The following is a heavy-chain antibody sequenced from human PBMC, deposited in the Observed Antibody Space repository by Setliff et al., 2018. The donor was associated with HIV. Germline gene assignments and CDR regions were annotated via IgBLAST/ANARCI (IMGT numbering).Heavy chain of an antibody. D-gene: IGHD1-26*01. CDR2: IDYSGST. J-gene: IGHJ2*01. V-gene: IGHV4-59*11. CDR1: GGSMRSHY. Sequence: LSLTCTVSGGSMRSHYWSWIRQPPGKALDWIGYIDYSGSTSYNPSLKSRVTISADTSKNQFSLKLSSVTAADTAVYYCARDQDSGSPGWYFDLWGRGTLVTVSS. CDR3: ARDQDSGSPGWYFDL.